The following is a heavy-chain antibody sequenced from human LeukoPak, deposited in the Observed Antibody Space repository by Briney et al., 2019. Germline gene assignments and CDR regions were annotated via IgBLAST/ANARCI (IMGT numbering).Heavy chain of an antibody. V-gene: IGHV3-23*01. Sequence: GGSLRLSCAASGFTFSSYAMSWVRQAPGKGLEWVSGIGAGGTFTYYADSVKGRFTIFRDNSRNTLYLQMNSLRADDTAVYYCAKDLDYTTYGNYFDYWGQGTLVTVSS. D-gene: IGHD4-11*01. J-gene: IGHJ4*02. CDR1: GFTFSSYA. CDR3: AKDLDYTTYGNYFDY. CDR2: IGAGGTFT.